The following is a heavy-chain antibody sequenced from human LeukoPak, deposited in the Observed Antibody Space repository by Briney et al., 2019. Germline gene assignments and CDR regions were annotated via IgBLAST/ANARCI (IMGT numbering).Heavy chain of an antibody. CDR3: ASGRPYDFWSGSPFDP. Sequence: GASVKVSCKASGVTFSSYAISWVRQAPGQGLEWMGGIIPIFGTANYAQKFQGRVTITADESTSTAYMELSSLRSEDTAVYYCASGRPYDFWSGSPFDPWGQGTLVTVSS. D-gene: IGHD3-3*01. CDR1: GVTFSSYA. J-gene: IGHJ5*02. V-gene: IGHV1-69*13. CDR2: IIPIFGTA.